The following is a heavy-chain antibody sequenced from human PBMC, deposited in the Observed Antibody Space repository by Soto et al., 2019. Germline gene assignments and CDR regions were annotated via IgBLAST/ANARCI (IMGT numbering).Heavy chain of an antibody. CDR1: VFTFSSYA. CDR2: ISGSGGST. CDR3: AKVRVVAATRWYYFDY. J-gene: IGHJ4*02. D-gene: IGHD2-15*01. V-gene: IGHV3-23*01. Sequence: GGSLRLSCAASVFTFSSYAMSWVRQAPGKGLEWVSAISGSGGSTYYADSVKGRFTISRDNSKNTLYLQMNSLRAEDTAVYYCAKVRVVAATRWYYFDYWGQGTLVTVSS.